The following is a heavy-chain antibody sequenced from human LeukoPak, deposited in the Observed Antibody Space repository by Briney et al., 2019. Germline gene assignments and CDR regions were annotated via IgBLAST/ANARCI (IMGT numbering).Heavy chain of an antibody. CDR2: IIPIFGTA. V-gene: IGHV1-69*06. J-gene: IGHJ4*02. D-gene: IGHD3-10*01. CDR1: GGTFSSYA. CDR3: ASINYYGSGSYYFDY. Sequence: SVKVSCKASGGTFSSYAISWVRQAPGQGLEWMGGIIPIFGTANYAQKFQGRVTITADKSTSTAYMELSSLRSEDTAVYYCASINYYGSGSYYFDYWGQGTLVTVSS.